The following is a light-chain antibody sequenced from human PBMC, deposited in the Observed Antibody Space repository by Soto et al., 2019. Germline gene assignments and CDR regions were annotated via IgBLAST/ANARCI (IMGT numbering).Light chain of an antibody. Sequence: QSVLTQPPSASGTPGQRVTISCSGSSSNIGGNPVNWYQQLPGTAPKLLIYSDNQRPSGVPDRFSGSKSGTSAPLAISGLQSDEEADYYCAAWDDSLNGRVFGGGTKVTVL. CDR1: SSNIGGNP. CDR3: AAWDDSLNGRV. J-gene: IGLJ2*01. V-gene: IGLV1-44*01. CDR2: SDN.